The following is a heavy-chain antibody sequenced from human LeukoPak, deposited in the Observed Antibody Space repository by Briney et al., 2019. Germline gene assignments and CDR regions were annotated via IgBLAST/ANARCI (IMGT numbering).Heavy chain of an antibody. D-gene: IGHD3-10*01. Sequence: SETLSLTCTVSGGSISSSSYYWGWIRQPPGKGLEWIGSIYYSGSTNYNPSLKSRVTISVDTSKNQFSLKLSSVTAADTAVYYCARGISAVTWFDPWGQGTLVTVSS. J-gene: IGHJ5*02. CDR1: GGSISSSSYY. V-gene: IGHV4-39*07. CDR3: ARGISAVTWFDP. CDR2: IYYSGST.